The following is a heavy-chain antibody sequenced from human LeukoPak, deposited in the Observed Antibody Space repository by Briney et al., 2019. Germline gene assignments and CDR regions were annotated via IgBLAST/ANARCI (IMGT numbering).Heavy chain of an antibody. V-gene: IGHV3-74*01. CDR1: GFTFDDYG. J-gene: IGHJ5*02. CDR2: INSDGSST. D-gene: IGHD3-3*01. CDR3: ASSSSYYDFWSGYYLDYNWFDP. Sequence: GGSLRLSCAASGFTFDDYGMSWVRQAPGKGLVWVSRINSDGSSTSYADSVKGRFTISRDNAKNTLYLQMNSLRAEDTAVYYCASSSSYYDFWSGYYLDYNWFDPWGQGTLVTVSS.